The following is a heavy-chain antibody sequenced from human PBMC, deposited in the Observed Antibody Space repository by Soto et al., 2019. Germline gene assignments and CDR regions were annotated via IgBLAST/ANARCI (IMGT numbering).Heavy chain of an antibody. Sequence: QVQLVQSGAEVKKSGASVKVSCKASGYTFTSYDINWVRQATGQGIEWMGWMNPNSGNTGYAQKFQGRVTMTRNTSISTAYMELSSLRYEDTAVYSCARERSAAGTGWFDPWGQGTLVTVSS. J-gene: IGHJ5*02. CDR2: MNPNSGNT. CDR1: GYTFTSYD. CDR3: ARERSAAGTGWFDP. D-gene: IGHD6-13*01. V-gene: IGHV1-8*01.